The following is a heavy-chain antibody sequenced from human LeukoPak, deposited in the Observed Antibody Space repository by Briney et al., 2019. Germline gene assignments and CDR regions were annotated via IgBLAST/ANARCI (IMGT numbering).Heavy chain of an antibody. V-gene: IGHV3-23*01. CDR3: ARVFSSGYSDY. J-gene: IGHJ4*02. CDR2: ISGSGGST. Sequence: GGSLRLSCAASGFTSSSYGMSWVRQAPGKGLEWVSGISGSGGSTYYADSVKGRFTISRDNAKNSLHLQMNSLRAEDTAVYYCARVFSSGYSDYWGQGTLVTVSS. D-gene: IGHD3-22*01. CDR1: GFTSSSYG.